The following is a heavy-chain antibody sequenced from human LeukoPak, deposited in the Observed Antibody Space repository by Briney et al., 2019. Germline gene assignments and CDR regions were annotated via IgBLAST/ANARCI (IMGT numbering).Heavy chain of an antibody. J-gene: IGHJ4*02. CDR1: EFTFFTYW. CDR3: ASGFLDDFWSGHF. D-gene: IGHD3-3*01. V-gene: IGHV3-7*01. Sequence: PSGGSLRLSCTASEFTFFTYWMSWVRQAPGKGLEWVANIKQDGSEKYYVDSVKGRFTISRDNAMKSLYLQMNSLRAEDTAVYYCASGFLDDFWSGHFWGQGTLVTVSS. CDR2: IKQDGSEK.